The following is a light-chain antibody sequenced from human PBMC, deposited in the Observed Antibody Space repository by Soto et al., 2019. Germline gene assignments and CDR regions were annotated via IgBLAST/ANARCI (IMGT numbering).Light chain of an antibody. CDR1: QSVSSPY. V-gene: IGKV3-20*01. CDR2: GTS. J-gene: IGKJ1*01. Sequence: EIVLTQSPGTLSLSPGEIATLSCRASQSVSSPYLAWYQQKPGQAPRLLMYGTSRRATGIPDRFSGSGSGTDFTLIISRLEPEDFAVYYCQQYGGSVYTFGQGTKVEIK. CDR3: QQYGGSVYT.